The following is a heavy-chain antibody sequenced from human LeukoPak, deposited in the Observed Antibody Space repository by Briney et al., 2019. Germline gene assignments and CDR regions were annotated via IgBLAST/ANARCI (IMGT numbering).Heavy chain of an antibody. D-gene: IGHD3-10*01. CDR2: INPSGGST. V-gene: IGHV1-46*03. Sequence: AASVKVSRKASGYTFTSYYMHWVRQAPGQGLEWMGIINPSGGSTSYAQKFQGRVTMTRDTSTSTVYMELSSLRSEDTAVYYCARDRIIPMVRGVMDYYYYYGMDVWGQGTTVTVSS. CDR3: ARDRIIPMVRGVMDYYYYYGMDV. J-gene: IGHJ6*02. CDR1: GYTFTSYY.